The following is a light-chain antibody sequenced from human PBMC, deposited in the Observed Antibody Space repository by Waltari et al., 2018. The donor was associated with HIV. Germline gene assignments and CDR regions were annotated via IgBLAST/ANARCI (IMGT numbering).Light chain of an antibody. CDR3: CSYAGSSTLV. V-gene: IGLV2-23*02. CDR2: DVS. Sequence: ASVSGSPGQSITISCTGTSSDVGGYNYVSWYQQHPGKAPKLMIYDVSKRPSGVSNRFSGSKSGNTASLTISGLQAEDEADYYCCSYAGSSTLVFGGGTKLTVL. CDR1: SSDVGGYNY. J-gene: IGLJ2*01.